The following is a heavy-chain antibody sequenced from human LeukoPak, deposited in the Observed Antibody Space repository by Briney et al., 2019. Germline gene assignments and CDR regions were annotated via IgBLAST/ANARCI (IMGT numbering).Heavy chain of an antibody. CDR1: GFTFNDYA. D-gene: IGHD2-15*01. Sequence: PGGSLRLSCAASGFTFNDYAMHWVRQAPGKGLEWVSLISGDGFSTYYADSVKGRFTISRDNSKNSLYLQMNSLRPEDTALFYCAKPRGGSYSFDYWGQGTLVTVSS. CDR2: ISGDGFST. CDR3: AKPRGGSYSFDY. J-gene: IGHJ4*02. V-gene: IGHV3-43*02.